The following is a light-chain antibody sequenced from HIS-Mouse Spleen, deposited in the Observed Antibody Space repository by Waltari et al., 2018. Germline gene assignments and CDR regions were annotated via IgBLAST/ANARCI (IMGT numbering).Light chain of an antibody. CDR3: AAWDDSLSGPWV. Sequence: QSVLTQPHSASGTPGQRVTIPCSGSSPNIGSTYVYWYLLLTGMAPKLLNYRNIQRPSGVPDRFSGSKSGTSASLAISGLRSEDEADYYCAAWDDSLSGPWVFGGGTKLTVL. V-gene: IGLV1-47*01. CDR1: SPNIGSTY. CDR2: RNI. J-gene: IGLJ3*02.